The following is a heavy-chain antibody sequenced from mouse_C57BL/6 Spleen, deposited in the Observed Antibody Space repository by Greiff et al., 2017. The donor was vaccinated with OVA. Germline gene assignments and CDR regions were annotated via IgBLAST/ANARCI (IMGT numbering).Heavy chain of an antibody. J-gene: IGHJ4*01. D-gene: IGHD1-1*01. V-gene: IGHV1-59*01. CDR2: IDPSDSYT. CDR1: GYTFTSYW. Sequence: QVQLQQPGAELVRPGTSVKLSCKASGYTFTSYWMHWVKQRPGQGLEWIGVIDPSDSYTNYKQKFKGKATLNVDTSSSTAYMQLSSLTSEDSAVYYCARRRTTVVEDYAMDYWGQGTSVTVSS. CDR3: ARRRTTVVEDYAMDY.